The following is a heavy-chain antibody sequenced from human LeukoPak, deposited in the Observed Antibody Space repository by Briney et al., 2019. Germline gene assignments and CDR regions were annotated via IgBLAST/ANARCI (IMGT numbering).Heavy chain of an antibody. V-gene: IGHV3-7*01. CDR3: ARYFNNTGYSWRRFDY. CDR1: GFTFSNFW. CDR2: IRQDGGDK. D-gene: IGHD3-9*01. Sequence: GGPLRLYCAASGFTFSNFWMTWVRQAPGKGPEWLATIRQDGGDKWYVDSVKGRFTISRDNAKNSLYLQMNSLRAEDTAVYYCARYFNNTGYSWRRFDYWGQGALVTVSS. J-gene: IGHJ4*02.